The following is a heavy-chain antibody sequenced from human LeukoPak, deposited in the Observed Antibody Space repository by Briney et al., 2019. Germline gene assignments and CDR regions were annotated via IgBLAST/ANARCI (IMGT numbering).Heavy chain of an antibody. J-gene: IGHJ4*02. D-gene: IGHD5-18*01. Sequence: SETLSLTCGVSGGSISNTNWWTWVRQPPGKGLEWIGEVNLQGSTNYNPSLKSRVTLSVDTSKNQFSLRLTSVTAADTAVYYCARHVPSYGYSDSWGQGTLVTVSS. V-gene: IGHV4-4*02. CDR2: VNLQGST. CDR1: GGSISNTNW. CDR3: ARHVPSYGYSDS.